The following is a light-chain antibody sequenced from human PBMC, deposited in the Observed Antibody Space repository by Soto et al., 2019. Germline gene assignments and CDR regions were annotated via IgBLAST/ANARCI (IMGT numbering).Light chain of an antibody. Sequence: QSVRNQPASVSGAPGQSITVSCTGTSSDVGGYNYVSWYQQHPGKAPRLMIYDVTNRPSGVSDRFSGSKSGNTASLTISGLQAEDEADYYCSSYRRGSTYVFGTGTKVTVL. CDR2: DVT. V-gene: IGLV2-14*03. CDR3: SSYRRGSTYV. J-gene: IGLJ1*01. CDR1: SSDVGGYNY.